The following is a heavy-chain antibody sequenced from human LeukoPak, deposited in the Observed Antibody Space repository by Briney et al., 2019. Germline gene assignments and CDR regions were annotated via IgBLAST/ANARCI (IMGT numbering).Heavy chain of an antibody. V-gene: IGHV3-33*01. Sequence: GGSLRLSCAASGFTFSSYGMHWVRPAPGKGLGWVAVIWYDVSNKYSADSVKGRFTISRDNSKDTLYLQMNSLRAEDTAVYYCARGAYYYDSSGYYLVPTDFDYWGQGTLVTVSS. CDR2: IWYDVSNK. J-gene: IGHJ4*02. CDR3: ARGAYYYDSSGYYLVPTDFDY. CDR1: GFTFSSYG. D-gene: IGHD3-22*01.